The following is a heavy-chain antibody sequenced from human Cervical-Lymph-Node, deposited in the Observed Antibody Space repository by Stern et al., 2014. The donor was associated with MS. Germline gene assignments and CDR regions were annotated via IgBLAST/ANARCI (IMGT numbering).Heavy chain of an antibody. J-gene: IGHJ5*02. CDR1: GYTFTSYA. D-gene: IGHD6-13*01. Sequence: VQLLQSGAEVKKPGASVKVSCKASGYTFTSYAMHWVRQAPGQRLEWMGWINAGNGNTKYSQKFQGRVTITRDTSASTAYMELSSLRSEDTAVYYCATVAAAANWFDPWGQGTLVTVSS. V-gene: IGHV1-3*01. CDR3: ATVAAAANWFDP. CDR2: INAGNGNT.